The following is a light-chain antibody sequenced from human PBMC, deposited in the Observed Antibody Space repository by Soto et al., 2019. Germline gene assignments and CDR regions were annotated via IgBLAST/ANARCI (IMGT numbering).Light chain of an antibody. CDR3: QQYGSSPLT. J-gene: IGKJ4*01. V-gene: IGKV3-20*01. Sequence: EIVLTQSPATLSLSLGERVTLSCRASQSVSANLAWYQQRPGQAPRLLIYGASSRATGIPDRFSGSGSGTDFTLTISRLEPEDFAVYYCQQYGSSPLTFGRGTKVDIK. CDR1: QSVSAN. CDR2: GAS.